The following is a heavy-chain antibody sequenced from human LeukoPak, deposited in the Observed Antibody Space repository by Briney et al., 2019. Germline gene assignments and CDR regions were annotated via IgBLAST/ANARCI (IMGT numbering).Heavy chain of an antibody. CDR3: ARGHYGMDV. CDR1: GFKFKNYF. Sequence: GGSLRLSCAASGFKFKNYFMSWIRQTPGKGLEWVSFLSTDSRDIYYGDSVKGRFTISRDNGRNSLYLQMNSLRAEGTAVYYCARGHYGMDVWGQGTTVIVSS. V-gene: IGHV3-11*01. CDR2: LSTDSRDI. J-gene: IGHJ6*02.